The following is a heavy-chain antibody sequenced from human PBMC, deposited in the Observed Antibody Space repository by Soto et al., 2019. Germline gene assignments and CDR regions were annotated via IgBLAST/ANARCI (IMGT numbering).Heavy chain of an antibody. CDR2: ISWNSDTM. J-gene: IGHJ4*02. D-gene: IGHD4-17*01. Sequence: PGGSLRLSCAASGFTFDDYSMYWVRQVPGKGLAWVSGISWNSDTMVYADSVRGRFTISRDNAKNSLYLQMDSLRAEDTALYYCARRVTTAGHFYFHSWGQGTLVTVS. CDR3: ARRVTTAGHFYFHS. V-gene: IGHV3-9*01. CDR1: GFTFDDYS.